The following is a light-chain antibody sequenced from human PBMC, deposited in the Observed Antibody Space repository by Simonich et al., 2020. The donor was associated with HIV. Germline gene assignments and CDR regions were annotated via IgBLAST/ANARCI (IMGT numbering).Light chain of an antibody. CDR2: EDN. J-gene: IGLJ3*02. Sequence: NFMLTQPHSVSESPGKTVTISCTRSSGSIASNYVQWYQQRPGSAPPTVIYEDNQSPSGVPDRFSGSIDSSSNSASLTISGLKTEDEADYYCQSFDSSTWVFGGGTKLTVL. V-gene: IGLV6-57*03. CDR3: QSFDSSTWV. CDR1: SGSIASNY.